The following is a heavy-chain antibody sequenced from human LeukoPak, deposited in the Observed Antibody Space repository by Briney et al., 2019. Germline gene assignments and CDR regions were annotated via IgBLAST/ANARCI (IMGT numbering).Heavy chain of an antibody. CDR3: ARLLDNDISGDPDTFDV. Sequence: SETLSLTCTVSGGSISSYYWSWIRQPPGKGLEWVGYIYYSGSTNYNPSLKSRVTISVDTSKNQFSLKLTSVTSADTAVYSCARLLDNDISGDPDTFDVWGQGTTVIVSS. J-gene: IGHJ3*01. CDR1: GGSISSYY. D-gene: IGHD3-22*01. V-gene: IGHV4-59*01. CDR2: IYYSGST.